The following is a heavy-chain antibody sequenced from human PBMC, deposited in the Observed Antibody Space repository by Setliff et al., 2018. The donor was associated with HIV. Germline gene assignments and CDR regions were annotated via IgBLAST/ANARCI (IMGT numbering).Heavy chain of an antibody. V-gene: IGHV2-70*11. Sequence: TLSLTCTVSGDSVNDRSYFWGWIRQPPGKALEWLARIDWDDDKYYSTSLKTRLTISKDTSKNQVVLTMTNMDPVDTATYYCAQIRADSYGYGALGFWGQGTLVTVSS. CDR1: GDSVNDRSYF. CDR2: IDWDDDK. D-gene: IGHD5-18*01. J-gene: IGHJ4*02. CDR3: AQIRADSYGYGALGF.